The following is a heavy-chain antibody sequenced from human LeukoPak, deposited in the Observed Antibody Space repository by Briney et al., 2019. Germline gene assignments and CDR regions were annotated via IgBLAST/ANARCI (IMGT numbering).Heavy chain of an antibody. D-gene: IGHD2-2*01. J-gene: IGHJ5*02. CDR1: GGSISSAGYY. CDR2: IYYSGST. V-gene: IGHV4-31*03. Sequence: SQTLSLTCTVSGGSISSAGYYWSWIRLHPGKGLECLGYIYYSGSTYYHPSFKSRVTISVDTSKNQFSLKLSSVTAADTAVYYCARAPIVVVPAAHYRYNWFDPWGQGTLVTVSS. CDR3: ARAPIVVVPAAHYRYNWFDP.